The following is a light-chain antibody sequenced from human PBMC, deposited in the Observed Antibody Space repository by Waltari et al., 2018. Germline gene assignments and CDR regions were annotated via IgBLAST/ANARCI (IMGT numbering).Light chain of an antibody. CDR1: TSNIGAGYD. CDR3: QSYDSSLSGSRV. J-gene: IGLJ1*01. V-gene: IGLV1-40*01. CDR2: SKS. Sequence: QSVLTQPPSVTGAPGQTVTISCTGGTSNIGAGYDVHWYQQLPGSAPKLLIYSKSHRASGVPDRSSASTSDSSASLVITGLQADDEADYCCQSYDSSLSGSRVFGPGTQVTVL.